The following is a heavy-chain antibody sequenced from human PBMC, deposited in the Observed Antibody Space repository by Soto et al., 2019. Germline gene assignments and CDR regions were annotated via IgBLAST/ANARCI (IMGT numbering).Heavy chain of an antibody. CDR1: GYIFTNYW. Sequence: PGESLKISCKSSGYIFTNYWIGWVRQMPEKGLEWMGIIYPGDSDIRYSPSFQGQVTISADKSINTAYLQWSSLKASDTAMYYCARQGGYSYGYGWFDPWGQGTLVTVSS. CDR2: IYPGDSDI. J-gene: IGHJ5*02. D-gene: IGHD5-18*01. V-gene: IGHV5-51*01. CDR3: ARQGGYSYGYGWFDP.